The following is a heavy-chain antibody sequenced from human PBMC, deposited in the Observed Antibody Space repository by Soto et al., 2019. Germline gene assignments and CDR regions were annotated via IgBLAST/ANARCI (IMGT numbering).Heavy chain of an antibody. CDR3: AKSRVFIGAIVTLLDS. CDR2: ISGSGGST. V-gene: IGHV3-23*01. CDR1: GFTFSSYG. Sequence: GGSLRLSCAASGFTFSSYGMHWVRQAPGKGLEWVSTISGSGGSTYYADSVKGRFTISRDNSKNTLYLQMNGLRADDTALYYCAKSRVFIGAIVTLLDSWGQGTQVTVSS. J-gene: IGHJ4*02. D-gene: IGHD3-16*02.